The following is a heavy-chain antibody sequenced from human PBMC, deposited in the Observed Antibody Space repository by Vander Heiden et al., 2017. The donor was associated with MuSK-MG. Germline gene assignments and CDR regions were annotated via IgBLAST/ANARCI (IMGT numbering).Heavy chain of an antibody. CDR3: AKDHVDDYGDSYYYYYGMDV. V-gene: IGHV3-30*02. D-gene: IGHD4-17*01. J-gene: IGHJ6*02. Sequence: RFTISRDNSKNTLYLQMNSLRAEDTAVYYCAKDHVDDYGDSYYYYYGMDVWGQGTTVTVSS.